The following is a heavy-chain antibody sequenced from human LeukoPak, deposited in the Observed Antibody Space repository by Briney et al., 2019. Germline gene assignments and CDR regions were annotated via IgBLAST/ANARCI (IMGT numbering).Heavy chain of an antibody. D-gene: IGHD1-26*01. CDR2: ISAYNGNT. Sequence: GASVKVSCKASGYTFTSYGISWVRQAPGQGLEWMGWISAYNGNTNYAQKLQGRVTMTTDTSASTAYMELRSLRSDDTAVYYCAREYSGSYYGDYYYYYMDVWGKGTTVTVSS. J-gene: IGHJ6*03. V-gene: IGHV1-18*01. CDR1: GYTFTSYG. CDR3: AREYSGSYYGDYYYYYMDV.